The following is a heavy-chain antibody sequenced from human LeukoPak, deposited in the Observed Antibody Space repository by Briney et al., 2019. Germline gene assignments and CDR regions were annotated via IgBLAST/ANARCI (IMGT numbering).Heavy chain of an antibody. D-gene: IGHD6-6*01. CDR1: GGTFSSYA. CDR3: ARDRLPPDPPDY. Sequence: ASVKVSCKASGGTFSSYAISWVRQAPGQGLEWMGWISTYNGNTNYAQKLQGRVTMTTDTSTSTAYMELRSLRSDDTAVYYCARDRLPPDPPDYWGQGTLVTVSS. CDR2: ISTYNGNT. V-gene: IGHV1-18*01. J-gene: IGHJ4*02.